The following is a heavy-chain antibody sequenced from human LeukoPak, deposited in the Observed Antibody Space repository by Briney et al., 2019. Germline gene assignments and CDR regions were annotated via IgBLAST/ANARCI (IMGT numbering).Heavy chain of an antibody. J-gene: IGHJ6*03. CDR2: IWYDGSNK. Sequence: GGSLRLSCIRSGFTFNSYAMFWVRQAPGKGLEWVSLIWYDGSNKYYADSVKGRFTVSRDNSKNTLFLQMNSLRAEDTAVYYCARARGWEPNYYYYYMDVWGRGTTVTVSS. CDR1: GFTFNSYA. D-gene: IGHD1-26*01. CDR3: ARARGWEPNYYYYYMDV. V-gene: IGHV3-33*07.